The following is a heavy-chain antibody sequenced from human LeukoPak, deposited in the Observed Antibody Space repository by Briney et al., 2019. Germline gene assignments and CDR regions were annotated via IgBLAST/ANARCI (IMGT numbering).Heavy chain of an antibody. Sequence: SETLSLTCAVYGGSFSGYYWSWIRQPPGKGLEWTGEINHSGSTNYNPSLKSRVTISVDTSKNQFSLKLSSVTAADTAVYYCARGRQWLVRGFFDYWGQGTLVTVSS. CDR3: ARGRQWLVRGFFDY. D-gene: IGHD6-19*01. CDR1: GGSFSGYY. CDR2: INHSGST. J-gene: IGHJ4*02. V-gene: IGHV4-34*01.